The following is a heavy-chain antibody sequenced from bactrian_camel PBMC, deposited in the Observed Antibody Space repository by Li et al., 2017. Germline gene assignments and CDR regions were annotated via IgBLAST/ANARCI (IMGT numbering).Heavy chain of an antibody. Sequence: VQLVESGGGSVQTGGSLRLSCSVSESTDNSFCMGWFRQAPGMEREEVTGIYLGVGRTYYADSVKGRFTISRGNAKNTVYLQMDSLKPEDTATYYCAATRGPLPVRSAFDEGRYNYWGQGTQVTVS. V-gene: IGHV3S40*01. CDR1: ESTDNSFC. J-gene: IGHJ4*01. CDR3: AATRGPLPVRSAFDEGRYNY. D-gene: IGHD2*01. CDR2: IYLGVGRT.